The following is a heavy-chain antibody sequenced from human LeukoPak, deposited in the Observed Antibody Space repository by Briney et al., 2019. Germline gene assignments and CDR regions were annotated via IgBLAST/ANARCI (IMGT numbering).Heavy chain of an antibody. CDR2: IKSKIDGGTT. V-gene: IGHV3-15*01. CDR3: TTGYGHSDFDY. D-gene: IGHD3-3*02. CDR1: GFTITNAR. J-gene: IGHJ4*02. Sequence: GRSLRLSCAASGFTITNARMGWARQAPRKRLEWVGLIKSKIDGGTTDLAAPVKGRFTISTDDSKHTLYLQMNSLKTEDTAVYYCTTGYGHSDFDYWGQGTLVTVSS.